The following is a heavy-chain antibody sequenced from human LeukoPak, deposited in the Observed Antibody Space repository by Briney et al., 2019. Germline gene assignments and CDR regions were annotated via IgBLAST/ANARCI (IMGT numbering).Heavy chain of an antibody. J-gene: IGHJ4*02. CDR3: AKDMETTVVTPTFDY. V-gene: IGHV3-9*01. D-gene: IGHD4-23*01. CDR2: ISWSSATI. Sequence: GGSLRLSCAASGFTFDDYVMHWVRQAPGKGLEWVSGISWSSATIGYADSVKGRFTISRDNAKNSLYLQMNSLRAEDTALYYCAKDMETTVVTPTFDYWGQGTLVTVSS. CDR1: GFTFDDYV.